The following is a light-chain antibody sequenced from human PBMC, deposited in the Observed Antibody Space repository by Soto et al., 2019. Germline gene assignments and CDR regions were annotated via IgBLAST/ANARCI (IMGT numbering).Light chain of an antibody. CDR2: DVS. V-gene: IGKV2-30*02. CDR1: QGLVHGDGNTY. Sequence: DVVMTQSPLSLPVSLGQPASISCRSSQGLVHGDGNTYLNWFQQRPGQSPRRLIYDVSNRDSGVPDRFSGSGSGTEFTLKISRVEAEDVGVYFCMHGTHWPKTFGQGTKVEIK. CDR3: MHGTHWPKT. J-gene: IGKJ1*01.